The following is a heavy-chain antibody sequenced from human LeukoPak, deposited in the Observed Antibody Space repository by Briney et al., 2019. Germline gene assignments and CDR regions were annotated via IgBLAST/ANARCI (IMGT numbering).Heavy chain of an antibody. V-gene: IGHV4-34*01. D-gene: IGHD3-22*01. Sequence: SETLSLTCTVSGGSISSYYWSWIRQPPGKGLEWIGEINHSGSTNYNPSLKSRVTISVDTSKNQFSLKLSSVTAADTAVYYCAADSGYMDYWGQGTLVTVSS. J-gene: IGHJ4*02. CDR2: INHSGST. CDR3: AADSGYMDY. CDR1: GGSISSYY.